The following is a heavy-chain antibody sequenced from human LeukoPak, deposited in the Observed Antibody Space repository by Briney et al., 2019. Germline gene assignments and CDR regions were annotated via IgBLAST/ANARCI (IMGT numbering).Heavy chain of an antibody. D-gene: IGHD3-3*01. CDR2: INQGGSET. CDR1: GFTFSNHW. CDR3: AKEADFTFDY. V-gene: IGHV3-7*01. J-gene: IGHJ4*02. Sequence: PGGSLRLSCAASGFTFSNHWMSWVRQAPGNGLEWVANINQGGSETYYADSVKGRFTISRDNAKNTLYLQMNSLRAEDTAVYYCAKEADFTFDYWGQGTLVTVSS.